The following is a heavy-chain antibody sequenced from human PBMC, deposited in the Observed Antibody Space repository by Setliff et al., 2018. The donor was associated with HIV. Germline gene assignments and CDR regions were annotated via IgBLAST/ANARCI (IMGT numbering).Heavy chain of an antibody. CDR2: VNPYSGNS. CDR3: ARGYASGSGSYYYDY. J-gene: IGHJ4*02. CDR1: GYTFATYD. Sequence: ASVKVSCKPSGYTFATYDINWVRQAAGQGLEWLGWVNPYSGNSGYAQKFHGRLTMTRDTSRGTAHMELRSLRSDDAAVYFCARGYASGSGSYYYDYWGQGTLVTVSS. V-gene: IGHV1-8*02. D-gene: IGHD2-15*01.